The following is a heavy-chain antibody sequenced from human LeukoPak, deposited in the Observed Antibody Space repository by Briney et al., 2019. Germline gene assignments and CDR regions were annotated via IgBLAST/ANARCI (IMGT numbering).Heavy chain of an antibody. V-gene: IGHV1-69-2*01. CDR2: VDPEDGKT. Sequence: APVKPCYSAFGSPFSASDMIWGQQAPGLRLECLRRVDPEDGKTVYEEKLKGRVTITANTSTDTAYMELSSRRSEDTAEYYGAAVSVWGSYRRSPDSWGLGTLVTVSS. D-gene: IGHD3-16*02. CDR1: GSPFSASD. CDR3: AAVSVWGSYRRSPDS. J-gene: IGHJ4*02.